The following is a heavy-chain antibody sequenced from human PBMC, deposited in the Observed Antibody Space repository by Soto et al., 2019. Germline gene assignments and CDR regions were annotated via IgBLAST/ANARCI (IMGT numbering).Heavy chain of an antibody. CDR2: IWFDGTDK. J-gene: IGHJ4*02. Sequence: GGSLRLSCAASGFTFSTYAMHWVRQAPGKGLEWVSVIWFDGTDKYYADSVKGRFTISRDNSKNTLYLQMNSLRAEDTAVYYCARDLTTVTTNTFDDWGQGTLVTVSS. D-gene: IGHD4-17*01. V-gene: IGHV3-33*01. CDR1: GFTFSTYA. CDR3: ARDLTTVTTNTFDD.